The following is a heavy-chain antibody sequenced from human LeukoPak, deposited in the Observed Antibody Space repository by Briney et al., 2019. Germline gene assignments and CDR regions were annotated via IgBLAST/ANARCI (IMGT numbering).Heavy chain of an antibody. CDR3: AKGPRVLVVTAIDY. Sequence: GGSLRLSCAASGFTFSSYAMHWVRQAPGKGLEWVAVISYDGSNKYYADSVKGRFTISRDNSKNTLYLQMNSLRVEDTAVYYCAKGPRVLVVTAIDYWGQGTLVTVSS. J-gene: IGHJ4*02. V-gene: IGHV3-30-3*01. CDR1: GFTFSSYA. D-gene: IGHD2-21*02. CDR2: ISYDGSNK.